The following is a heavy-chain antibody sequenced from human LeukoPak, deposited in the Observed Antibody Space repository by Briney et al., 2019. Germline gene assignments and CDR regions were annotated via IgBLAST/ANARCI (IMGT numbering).Heavy chain of an antibody. CDR3: VKSGGYGLIDY. D-gene: IGHD1-26*01. Sequence: SETLSLTCTVSGVSISSYYLGWIRQPPGKGLEWIGNIYYTGSTYYNASLQSRVTISIDMSKNQFSLRLNSVTAADTAMYYCVKSGGYGLIDYWGQGTLVTVSS. V-gene: IGHV4-59*04. J-gene: IGHJ4*02. CDR2: IYYTGST. CDR1: GVSISSYY.